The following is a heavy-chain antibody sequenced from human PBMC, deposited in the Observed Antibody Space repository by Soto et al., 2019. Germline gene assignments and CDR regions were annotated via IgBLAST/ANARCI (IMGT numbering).Heavy chain of an antibody. Sequence: SVKVSGKASGGTFSSYAISWVRQAPGQGLEWMGGIIPIFGTANYAQKFQGRVTITADESTSTAYMELSSLRSEDTAVYYCALWFEESHYYGMDVWGQGTTVTVSS. D-gene: IGHD3-10*01. J-gene: IGHJ6*02. CDR1: GGTFSSYA. V-gene: IGHV1-69*13. CDR3: ALWFEESHYYGMDV. CDR2: IIPIFGTA.